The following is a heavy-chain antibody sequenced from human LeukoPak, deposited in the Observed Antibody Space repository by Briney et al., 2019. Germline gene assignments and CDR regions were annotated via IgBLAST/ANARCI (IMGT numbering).Heavy chain of an antibody. D-gene: IGHD3-22*01. Sequence: GGSLRLSCAASGFTFSSYAMHWVRQAPGKGLEWVAVISYDGSNKYYADSVKGRFTISRDNSKNTLYLQMNSLRPEDTAVYYCARASYHYDSSDSKGAFDIWGQGTMVTVSS. CDR1: GFTFSSYA. CDR2: ISYDGSNK. J-gene: IGHJ3*02. CDR3: ARASYHYDSSDSKGAFDI. V-gene: IGHV3-30*04.